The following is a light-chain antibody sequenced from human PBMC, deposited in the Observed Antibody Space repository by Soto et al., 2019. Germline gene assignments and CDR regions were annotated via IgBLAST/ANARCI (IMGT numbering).Light chain of an antibody. Sequence: QAVVTQPPSASGTPGQRVTISCSGSSSNIGSNYVYWYQQVPGTAPKLLIYRNDQRPSGVPDRFSGSKSGTSASLAISGLRSEDDADYYCATWDDSLSGVVFGGGTKLTVL. CDR2: RND. CDR1: SSNIGSNY. J-gene: IGLJ2*01. CDR3: ATWDDSLSGVV. V-gene: IGLV1-47*01.